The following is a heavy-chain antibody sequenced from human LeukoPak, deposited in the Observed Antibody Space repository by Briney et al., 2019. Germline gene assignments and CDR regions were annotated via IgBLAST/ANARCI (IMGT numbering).Heavy chain of an antibody. CDR1: GFTFSNFG. V-gene: IGHV3-21*01. D-gene: IGHD2-21*02. J-gene: IGHJ4*01. Sequence: GGSLRLSCAASGFTFSNFGLNWVRQAPGKGLEWVSSIAGSSGYISYADSVKGRFTISRDNAKKSLYLQMTSLTAEDTAVYYCARDRGAYCGGDCYLGFDYWGRGTLVTVSS. CDR2: IAGSSGYI. CDR3: ARDRGAYCGGDCYLGFDY.